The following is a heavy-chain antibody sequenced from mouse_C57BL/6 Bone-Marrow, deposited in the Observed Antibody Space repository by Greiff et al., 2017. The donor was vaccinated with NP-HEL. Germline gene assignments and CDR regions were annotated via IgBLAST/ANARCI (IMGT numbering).Heavy chain of an antibody. CDR2: ISDGGSYT. Sequence: EVQGVESGGGLVKPGGSLKLSCAASGFTFSSYAMSWVRQTPEKRLEWVATISDGGSYTYYPDNVKGRFTIYRDNAKNNLYLQMSHLKSEDTAMYYCARDLDLLLRFAYWGQGTLVTVSA. V-gene: IGHV5-4*01. J-gene: IGHJ3*01. CDR3: ARDLDLLLRFAY. CDR1: GFTFSSYA. D-gene: IGHD1-1*01.